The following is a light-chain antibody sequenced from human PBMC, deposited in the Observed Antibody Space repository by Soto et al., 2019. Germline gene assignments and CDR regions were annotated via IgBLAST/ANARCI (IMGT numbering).Light chain of an antibody. J-gene: IGKJ2*01. CDR1: QSVSSTY. CDR3: QQYET. Sequence: EIVLTQSPGTLSLSPGERATLSCRASQSVSSTYLAWYQQKPGQAPRLLIYGASSRATGIPDRFSGSGSGTDFILTISRLEPEDFAVYYCQQYETFGQGTKLEIK. V-gene: IGKV3-20*01. CDR2: GAS.